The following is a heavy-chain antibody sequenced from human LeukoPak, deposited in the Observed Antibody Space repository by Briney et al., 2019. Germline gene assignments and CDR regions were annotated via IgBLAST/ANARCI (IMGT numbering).Heavy chain of an antibody. CDR1: GGSISSYY. V-gene: IGHV4-59*01. Sequence: PSETLSLTCTVSGGSISSYYWSWIRQPPGKGLELIGYIYYSGSTYYNPSLKSRVTISVDTSKNQFSLKLNSVTAADTAVYYCARSRSSRSKSSFVYWGQGTLVTVSS. CDR3: ARSRSSRSKSSFVY. D-gene: IGHD1-14*01. J-gene: IGHJ4*02. CDR2: IYYSGST.